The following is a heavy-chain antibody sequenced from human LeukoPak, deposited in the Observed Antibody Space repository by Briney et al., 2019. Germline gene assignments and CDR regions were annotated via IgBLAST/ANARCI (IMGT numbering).Heavy chain of an antibody. D-gene: IGHD2-15*01. CDR1: GGSITNGDYY. CDR2: IYDDGST. CDR3: VSLTGSGEVFDY. V-gene: IGHV4-30-4*01. Sequence: SQTLSLTCTVSGGSITNGDYYCSWIRQPPGKGLEWIAYIYDDGSTFYNPSLKSRVTISIDTSKNQFSLNLRSVTAADTAVYCCVSLTGSGEVFDYWGQGTLVTVSS. J-gene: IGHJ4*02.